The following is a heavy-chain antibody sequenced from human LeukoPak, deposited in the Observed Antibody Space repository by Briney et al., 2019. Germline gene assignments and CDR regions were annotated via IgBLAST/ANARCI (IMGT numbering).Heavy chain of an antibody. CDR1: GGSISSSSYY. CDR3: ARAIVSWDPFGY. J-gene: IGHJ4*02. V-gene: IGHV4-39*01. D-gene: IGHD5/OR15-5a*01. Sequence: PSETLSLTCTVSGGSISSSSYYWGWIRQPPGKGLEWIGSIYYSGSTYYNPSLKSRVTISVDTSKNQFSLKLSSVTAADTAVYYCARAIVSWDPFGYWGQGTLVTVSS. CDR2: IYYSGST.